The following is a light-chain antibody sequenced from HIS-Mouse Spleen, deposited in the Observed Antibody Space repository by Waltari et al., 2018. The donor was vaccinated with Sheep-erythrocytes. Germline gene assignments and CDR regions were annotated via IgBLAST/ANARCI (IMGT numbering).Light chain of an antibody. V-gene: IGKV1-6*01. J-gene: IGKJ2*01. Sequence: AIQMTQSPSSLSASVGDRVTITCRASQGIRNDLGLYQQKPGKPPKLLIYAASSLQSGVPSRFSVSGSGTDFTLTISSLQPEDFATYYCLQDYNYPYTFGQGTKLEIK. CDR3: LQDYNYPYT. CDR2: AAS. CDR1: QGIRND.